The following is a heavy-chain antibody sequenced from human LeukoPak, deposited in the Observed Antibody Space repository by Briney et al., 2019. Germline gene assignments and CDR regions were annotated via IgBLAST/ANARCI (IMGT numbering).Heavy chain of an antibody. CDR1: GGTFTSCY. J-gene: IGHJ4*02. V-gene: IGHV1-69*05. CDR2: IIPSCGTT. CDR3: ARSSKGSGSYLGY. D-gene: IGHD3-10*01. Sequence: SVKVSCKASGGTFTSCYMNWVRQAPGQGLEWMGGIIPSCGTTNYAQKFQGRVTMTTDESTSTAYMELSSLRSEDTAVYYCARSSKGSGSYLGYWGQGTLVTVSS.